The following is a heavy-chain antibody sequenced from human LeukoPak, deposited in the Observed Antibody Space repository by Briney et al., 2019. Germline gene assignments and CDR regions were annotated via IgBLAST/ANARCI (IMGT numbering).Heavy chain of an antibody. Sequence: ASVKVSCKASGYSHTSDWMHWVRQAPGQGLEWMGAINSGSGSVSHAQKLQGRVTMTRDTSTSTVYMELSSLRSEDTAVYYCARTAWDYDAFDIWGQGTMVTVSS. CDR1: GYSHTSDW. CDR3: ARTAWDYDAFDI. V-gene: IGHV1-46*01. CDR2: INSGSGSV. D-gene: IGHD1-26*01. J-gene: IGHJ3*02.